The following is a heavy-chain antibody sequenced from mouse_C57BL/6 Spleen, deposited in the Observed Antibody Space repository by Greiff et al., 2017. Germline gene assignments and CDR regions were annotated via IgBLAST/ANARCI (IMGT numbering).Heavy chain of an antibody. J-gene: IGHJ2*01. CDR2: IYPGDGDT. CDR1: GYAFSSSW. V-gene: IGHV1-82*01. Sequence: VQLQQSGPELVKPGASVKISCKASGYAFSSSWMNWVKQRPGKGLEWIGRIYPGDGDTNYNRKFKGKATLTADKSSSTAYMQRSSLTSEDSAVYFCARSKPLDYWGQGTTLTVSS. CDR3: ARSKPLDY. D-gene: IGHD2-5*01.